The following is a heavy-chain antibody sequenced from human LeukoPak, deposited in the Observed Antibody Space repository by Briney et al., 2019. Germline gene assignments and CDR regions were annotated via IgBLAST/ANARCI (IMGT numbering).Heavy chain of an antibody. CDR1: GGSISSGGYY. D-gene: IGHD6-13*01. CDR3: ARVESRYSSSWYPPVGFFDY. V-gene: IGHV4-39*07. J-gene: IGHJ4*02. CDR2: IYYSGST. Sequence: MSSETLSLTCTVSGGSISSGGYYWSWIRQHPGKGLEWIGSIYYSGSTYYNPSLKSRVTISVDTSKNQFSLKLSSVTAADTAVYYCARVESRYSSSWYPPVGFFDYWGQGTLVTVSS.